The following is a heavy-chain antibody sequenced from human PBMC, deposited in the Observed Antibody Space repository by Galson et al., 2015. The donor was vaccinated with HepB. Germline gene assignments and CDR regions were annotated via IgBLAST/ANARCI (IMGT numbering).Heavy chain of an antibody. CDR1: GFSFSSYG. V-gene: IGHV3-33*01. CDR2: IWHDGREK. CDR3: ARSDAPYGGNSWFDS. Sequence: SLRLSCAVSGFSFSSYGMHWVRQAPGKGLEWVANIWHDGREKYYADFVKGRFTISRDNSKNTLFLQMNSLRVEDTALYYCARSDAPYGGNSWFDSWGQGTLVTVSS. J-gene: IGHJ5*01. D-gene: IGHD4-23*01.